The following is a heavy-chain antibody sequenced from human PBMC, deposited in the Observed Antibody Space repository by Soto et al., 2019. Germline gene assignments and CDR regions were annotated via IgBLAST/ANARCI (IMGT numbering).Heavy chain of an antibody. Sequence: SLTCTVSGGSISSGDYYWSWIRQPPGKGLEWIGYIYYSGSTYYNPSLKSRVTISVDTSKNQFSLKLSSVTAADTAVYYCGRGHYGGKYYYYYGMDVWGQGTTVTVSS. D-gene: IGHD4-17*01. J-gene: IGHJ6*02. CDR3: GRGHYGGKYYYYYGMDV. CDR1: GGSISSGDYY. V-gene: IGHV4-30-4*01. CDR2: IYYSGST.